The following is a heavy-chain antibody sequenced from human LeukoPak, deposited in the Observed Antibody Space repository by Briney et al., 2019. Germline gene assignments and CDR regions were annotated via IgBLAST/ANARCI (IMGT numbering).Heavy chain of an antibody. D-gene: IGHD6-13*01. CDR3: ASASSHRIAAGGDY. J-gene: IGHJ4*02. V-gene: IGHV3-74*01. CDR1: GFTFDDYA. CDR2: SR. Sequence: PGRSLRLSCAASGFTFDDYAMHWVRQAPGKGLVWVSRSRNYADSVKGRFTISRDNAKNTLYLQMNSLRAEDTAAYYCASASSHRIAAGGDYWGQGTLVTVSS.